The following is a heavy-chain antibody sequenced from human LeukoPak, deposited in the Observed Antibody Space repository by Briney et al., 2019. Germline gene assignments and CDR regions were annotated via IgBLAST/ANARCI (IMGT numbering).Heavy chain of an antibody. Sequence: ASVKVSCKASGYTFTSYGISWVRQAPGQGLEWMGWISTYNGNTDYAQKLQGRVTMTTVTSTSTAYMELRSLRSDDTAVYYCARRNVVSFYYGMDVWGKGTTVAVSS. CDR1: GYTFTSYG. CDR2: ISTYNGNT. CDR3: ARRNVVSFYYGMDV. D-gene: IGHD2/OR15-2a*01. J-gene: IGHJ6*04. V-gene: IGHV1-18*04.